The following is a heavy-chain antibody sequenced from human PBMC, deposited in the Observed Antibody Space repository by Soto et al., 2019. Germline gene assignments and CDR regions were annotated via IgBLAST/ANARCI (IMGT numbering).Heavy chain of an antibody. D-gene: IGHD6-19*01. CDR3: ARDQGIAVAEYYFGY. Sequence: PGGSLRLSCAASGFTFSSYGMHWVRQAPGKGLEWVAVIWYDGSNKYYADSVKGRFTISRDNSKNTLYLQMNSLRAEDTAVYYCARDQGIAVAEYYFGYWGQGTLVTVSS. CDR1: GFTFSSYG. CDR2: IWYDGSNK. V-gene: IGHV3-33*01. J-gene: IGHJ4*02.